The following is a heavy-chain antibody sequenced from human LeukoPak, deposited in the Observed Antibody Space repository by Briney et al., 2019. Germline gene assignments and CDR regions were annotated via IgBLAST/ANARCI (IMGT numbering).Heavy chain of an antibody. V-gene: IGHV3-30*18. CDR2: IIYDGYYK. D-gene: IGHD3-10*01. CDR1: GFSFNNYG. J-gene: IGHJ6*02. Sequence: GRSLRLSCAASGFSFNNYGMHWVSQAPGKGLEWVALIIYDGYYKYYADSVKGRFTISRDDSKNTLYLQMNSLRAEDTAIYYCAKDLITMVRGSAMDVWGQGTTVTVSS. CDR3: AKDLITMVRGSAMDV.